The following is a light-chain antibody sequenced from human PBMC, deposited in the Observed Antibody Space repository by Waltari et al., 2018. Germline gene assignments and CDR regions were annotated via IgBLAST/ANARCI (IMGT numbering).Light chain of an antibody. V-gene: IGKV1-27*01. Sequence: DIQMTQSPSSLSASVGDRVTITRRASQGITNYLAWYQHKPGKVPKLLIYAASTLQSGVPSRFSGSGSGTDFTLTISSLQPEDVATYYCQKYDSAPRTFGQGTKVEIK. CDR3: QKYDSAPRT. J-gene: IGKJ1*01. CDR2: AAS. CDR1: QGITNY.